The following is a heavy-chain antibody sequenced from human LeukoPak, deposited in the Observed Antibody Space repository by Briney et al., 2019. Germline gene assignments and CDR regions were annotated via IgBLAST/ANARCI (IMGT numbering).Heavy chain of an antibody. CDR2: ISGSGGST. CDR3: AKGPTMIVVVTSFDY. CDR1: GFTFSSYA. Sequence: GGSLRLSCAASGFTFSSYAMSWVRQAPGKGLEWVSAISGSGGSTYYADSVKGRFTISRDNSKNTPYLQMNSLRAEDTAVYYCAKGPTMIVVVTSFDYWGQGTLVTVSS. V-gene: IGHV3-23*01. J-gene: IGHJ4*02. D-gene: IGHD3-22*01.